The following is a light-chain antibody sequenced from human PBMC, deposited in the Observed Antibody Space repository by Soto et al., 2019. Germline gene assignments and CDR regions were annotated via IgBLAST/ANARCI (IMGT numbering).Light chain of an antibody. CDR1: SSDVGSYKL. Sequence: QSVLTQPASVSGSPGQSITISCTGTSSDVGSYKLVSWYQQHPGRVPKILIYADSERPSGVSNRFSGSKSGNTASLTISGLQAEDEADYYCCSYAGSYTYVFGTGTKVTVL. V-gene: IGLV2-23*01. CDR2: ADS. J-gene: IGLJ1*01. CDR3: CSYAGSYTYV.